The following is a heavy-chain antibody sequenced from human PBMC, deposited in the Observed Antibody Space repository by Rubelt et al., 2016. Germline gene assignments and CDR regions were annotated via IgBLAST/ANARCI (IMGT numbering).Heavy chain of an antibody. Sequence: QVQLVQSGAEVKKPGASVKVSCKASGYTFTSYGISRVRQASGQGLEWMGWISAYNGNTNYAQKLQGRVTMTTDTSTSTAYMELRSLRSDDTAVYYCARDGAFPLGSGFEKRSDYWGQGTLVTVSS. D-gene: IGHD3-10*01. CDR3: ARDGAFPLGSGFEKRSDY. CDR1: GYTFTSYG. CDR2: ISAYNGNT. J-gene: IGHJ4*02. V-gene: IGHV1-18*01.